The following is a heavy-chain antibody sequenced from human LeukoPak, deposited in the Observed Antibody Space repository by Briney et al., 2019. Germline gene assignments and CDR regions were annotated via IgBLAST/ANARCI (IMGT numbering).Heavy chain of an antibody. CDR2: IYPGDSDT. D-gene: IGHD2-15*01. CDR1: GYSFTSYW. J-gene: IGHJ5*02. CDR3: ARLQEGYCSGGSCYSGNWFDP. Sequence: GESLKISCKGSGYSFTSYWIGWVRQMPGKGLEWMGIIYPGDSDTRYSPSFQGQVTISADKSISTAYLQWSSLKASDTAMYHCARLQEGYCSGGSCYSGNWFDPWGQGTLVTVSS. V-gene: IGHV5-51*01.